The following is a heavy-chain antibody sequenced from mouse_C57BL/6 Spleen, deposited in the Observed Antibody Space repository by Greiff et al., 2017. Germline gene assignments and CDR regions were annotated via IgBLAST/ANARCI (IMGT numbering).Heavy chain of an antibody. Sequence: VQLQESGPELVKPGASVKISCKASGYAFSSSWMNWVKQRPGKGLEWIGRIYPGDGDTNYNGKFKGKATLTADKSSSTAYMQLSSLTSEDSAVYFCASTGTYGYYAMDYWGQGTSVTVSS. V-gene: IGHV1-82*01. J-gene: IGHJ4*01. CDR1: GYAFSSSW. D-gene: IGHD4-1*02. CDR3: ASTGTYGYYAMDY. CDR2: IYPGDGDT.